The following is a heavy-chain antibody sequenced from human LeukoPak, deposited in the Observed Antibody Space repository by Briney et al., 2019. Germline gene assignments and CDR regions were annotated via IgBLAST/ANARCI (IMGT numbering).Heavy chain of an antibody. Sequence: GGSLRLSCIGSGFTFRSYAMGWVRQAPGKGLEWVAGITDNGLARNYADSVQGRFTIHRDDSRSTVDLQMNSLRVEDTALYYCARDGWGWAQYDYWGQGTLVTVSS. CDR3: ARDGWGWAQYDY. CDR1: GFTFRSYA. D-gene: IGHD5-24*01. CDR2: ITDNGLAR. J-gene: IGHJ4*02. V-gene: IGHV3-23*01.